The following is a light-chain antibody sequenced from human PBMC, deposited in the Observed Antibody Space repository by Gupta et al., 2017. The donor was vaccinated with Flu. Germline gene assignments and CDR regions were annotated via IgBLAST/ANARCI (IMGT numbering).Light chain of an antibody. Sequence: RVTISCSGGNSNIGMKYVYWYQQLPGAAPKLLIYRSNQRPSGVPDRFSGSKSGTSASLAIXGXRSEDEXDYYCAAWDDSLSGVVFGGGTKLTVL. CDR2: RSN. V-gene: IGLV1-47*01. J-gene: IGLJ2*01. CDR1: NSNIGMKY. CDR3: AAWDDSLSGVV.